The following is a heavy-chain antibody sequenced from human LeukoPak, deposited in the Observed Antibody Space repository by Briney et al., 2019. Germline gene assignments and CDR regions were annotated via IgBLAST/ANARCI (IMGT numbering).Heavy chain of an antibody. J-gene: IGHJ4*02. V-gene: IGHV4-59*08. CDR1: GGSTGSDY. D-gene: IGHD1-14*01. Sequence: SETLSLTCSVSGGSTGSDYWSWIRQPPGKGLEWIAYVYYSGVTSYNPSLKSRAAISIDTSKNQFSLNLTSVTAADTAVYYCASGRTSPFDYWGQGTLVTVSS. CDR2: VYYSGVT. CDR3: ASGRTSPFDY.